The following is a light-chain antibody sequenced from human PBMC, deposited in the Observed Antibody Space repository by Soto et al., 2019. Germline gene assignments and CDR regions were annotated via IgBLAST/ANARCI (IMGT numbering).Light chain of an antibody. CDR2: EVN. CDR3: SSYAGSNNFVV. V-gene: IGLV2-8*01. Sequence: QSVLTQPPSASGSPGQSVTISCTGTSSDVGAYNYVSWYQQHPGKAPKLMIYEVNKRPSGVPDRFSGSKSGNTASLTVSGLQAEDEADYYCSSYAGSNNFVVFGGGTKLTVL. J-gene: IGLJ2*01. CDR1: SSDVGAYNY.